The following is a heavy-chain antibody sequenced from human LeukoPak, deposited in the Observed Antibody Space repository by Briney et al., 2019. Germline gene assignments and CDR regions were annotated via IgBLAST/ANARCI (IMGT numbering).Heavy chain of an antibody. CDR1: GFPFSSYG. CDR2: ISYDGSNK. V-gene: IGHV3-30*03. D-gene: IGHD5-18*01. Sequence: PGRSLLLSCAASGFPFSSYGMHWVRPAPGKGLEGVGVISYDGSNKYYAASVKGRFTISRDNSKNSLYLQMNSLRAEDTAVYYCTRGGGIYSYGRYYFDYWGQGTLVTVSS. J-gene: IGHJ4*02. CDR3: TRGGGIYSYGRYYFDY.